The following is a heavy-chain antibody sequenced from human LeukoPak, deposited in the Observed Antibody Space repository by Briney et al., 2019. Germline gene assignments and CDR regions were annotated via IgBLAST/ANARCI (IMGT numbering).Heavy chain of an antibody. CDR3: AKDLNYGFDS. D-gene: IGHD3-10*01. Sequence: GGSLRLSCAASGFAFRTYAMSWVRQAPGKGLEGVSAISGSGDKTFYAESVRGRFTISRDNSKHTLYLQMNSLRAEDTAVYYCAKDLNYGFDSWGQGTLVTVSS. CDR2: ISGSGDKT. J-gene: IGHJ4*02. V-gene: IGHV3-23*01. CDR1: GFAFRTYA.